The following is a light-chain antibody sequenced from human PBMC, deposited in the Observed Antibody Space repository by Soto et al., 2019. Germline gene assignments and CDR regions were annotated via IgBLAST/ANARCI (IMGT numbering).Light chain of an antibody. J-gene: IGLJ2*01. CDR2: EVS. CDR3: SSYAGSNNFVV. Sequence: QSALTQPPSASGSPGQSVTISCTGTSSDVGGYNYVSWYQQHPGKAPKLMIYEVSKRPSGVPDRFSGSKSGNTASLTVSGLGAEDEADYYCSSYAGSNNFVVFGGGTKVTVL. CDR1: SSDVGGYNY. V-gene: IGLV2-8*01.